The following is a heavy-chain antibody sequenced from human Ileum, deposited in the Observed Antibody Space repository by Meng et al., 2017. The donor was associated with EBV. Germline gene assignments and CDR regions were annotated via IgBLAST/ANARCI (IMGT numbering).Heavy chain of an antibody. V-gene: IGHV4-61*08. CDR1: NGSVSSYGYY. CDR3: ARERGGGDRGIQ. CDR2: MSYTGST. D-gene: IGHD2-21*02. Sequence: PVQDSVPVLLKPSGTLSLPCSVSNGSVSSYGYYWTWIRQPPGKGLEWIGYMSYTGSTNYKSTHKSRVTISVDKSKNQFSLKLSSVTAADTAVYYCARERGGGDRGIQWGQGTLVTVSS. J-gene: IGHJ4*02.